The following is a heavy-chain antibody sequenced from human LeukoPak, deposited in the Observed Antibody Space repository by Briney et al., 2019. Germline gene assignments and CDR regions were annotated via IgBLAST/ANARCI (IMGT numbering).Heavy chain of an antibody. CDR1: GGSISSSSYY. CDR2: IYYSGST. CDR3: ARNFREISSGYYYPSDY. Sequence: SETLSLTCTVSGGSISSSSYYWGWIRQPPGKGLEWVGSIYYSGSTYYNPSLKSRVTISVDTSKNQFSLKLSSVTAADTAVYYCARNFREISSGYYYPSDYWGQGTLVTVSS. J-gene: IGHJ4*02. V-gene: IGHV4-39*01. D-gene: IGHD3-22*01.